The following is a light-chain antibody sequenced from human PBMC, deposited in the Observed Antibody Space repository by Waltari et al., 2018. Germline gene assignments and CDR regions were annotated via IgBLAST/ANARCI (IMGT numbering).Light chain of an antibody. CDR1: SSHIGSYNV. CDR2: GVN. Sequence: QSALTQPASVSGSRGQSITISCTGSSSHIGSYNVVSWYQHHPGKAPQLLIYGVNNRPSGVSNRFSGSKSGNTASLTISGLQAEDEADYYCSSYAGSVVFGGGTKLTVL. J-gene: IGLJ3*02. CDR3: SSYAGSVV. V-gene: IGLV2-23*02.